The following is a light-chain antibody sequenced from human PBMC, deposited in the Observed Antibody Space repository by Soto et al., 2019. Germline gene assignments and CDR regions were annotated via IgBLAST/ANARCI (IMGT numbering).Light chain of an antibody. J-gene: IGKJ2*01. Sequence: DIQMTQSPSTLSASVVDRVTITCRADQSITRWLAWFQQKPGKAPSLLIYDATNLQPGVPSRFSGSGSGTEFTLTISSLQPDDFATYYCQQYNGYSHSFGQGTKVDIK. CDR2: DAT. CDR1: QSITRW. V-gene: IGKV1-5*01. CDR3: QQYNGYSHS.